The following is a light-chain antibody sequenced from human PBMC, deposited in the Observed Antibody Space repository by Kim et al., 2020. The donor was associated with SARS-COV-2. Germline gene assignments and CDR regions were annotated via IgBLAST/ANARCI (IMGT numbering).Light chain of an antibody. CDR1: QSVSK. Sequence: LSECQGERATLACRASQSVSKLAWYKQKPGQAPRLLIYGASTRATGIPAGLSGSGSGKEFTLTISSLQSEDFAVNYCQQYNICRTFGHGTKVDIK. CDR2: GAS. CDR3: QQYNICRT. V-gene: IGKV3-15*01. J-gene: IGKJ1*01.